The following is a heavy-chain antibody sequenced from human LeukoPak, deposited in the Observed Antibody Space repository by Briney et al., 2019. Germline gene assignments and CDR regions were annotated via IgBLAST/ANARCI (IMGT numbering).Heavy chain of an antibody. CDR1: GGSISSYY. CDR3: AARTMYSSGWYFQH. Sequence: SETLSLTCTVSGGSISSYYWSWIRQPPGKGLEWIGYIYYSGSTNYNPSLKSRVTISVDTSKNQFSLKLSSVTAADTAVYYCAARTMYSSGWYFQHRAQGTLVTVSS. D-gene: IGHD6-19*01. CDR2: IYYSGST. J-gene: IGHJ1*01. V-gene: IGHV4-59*01.